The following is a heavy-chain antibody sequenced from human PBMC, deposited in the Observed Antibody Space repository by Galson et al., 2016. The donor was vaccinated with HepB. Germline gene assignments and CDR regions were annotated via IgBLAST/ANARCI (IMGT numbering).Heavy chain of an antibody. D-gene: IGHD2-2*03. CDR3: AIDPSHWIENPFAL. CDR2: ICGSCGDI. V-gene: IGHV3-23*01. J-gene: IGHJ4*02. Sequence: SLRLSCAASGFTFKNFGMTWVCQAPGKGLEWVSTICGSCGDIDYADSVQGRFTISRDNSKNTLSLQMNSLRAEDTATYYCAIDPSHWIENPFALWGQGTLVTVSS. CDR1: GFTFKNFG.